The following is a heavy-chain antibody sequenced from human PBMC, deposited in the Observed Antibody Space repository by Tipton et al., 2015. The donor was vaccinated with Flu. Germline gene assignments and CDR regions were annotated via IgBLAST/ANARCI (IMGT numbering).Heavy chain of an antibody. CDR3: ARTAKIWLAVGGIYVWFGT. CDR1: GYTFSSYG. V-gene: IGHV1-18*01. D-gene: IGHD6-19*01. Sequence: QVQLVQSGAEVKKAGASVKVSCKASGYTFSSYGISWVRQAPGQGLEWMGWISPYNGKIKYAKKFQGRVTMTTDTSTSTAYRELRSLRSEDTAVYYCARTAKIWLAVGGIYVWFGTWGQATLVTVSS. CDR2: ISPYNGKI. J-gene: IGHJ5*02.